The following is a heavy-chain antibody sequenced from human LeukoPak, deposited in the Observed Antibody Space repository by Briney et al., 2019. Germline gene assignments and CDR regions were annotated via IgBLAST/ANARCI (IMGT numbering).Heavy chain of an antibody. J-gene: IGHJ4*02. V-gene: IGHV3-23*01. Sequence: GGSLRLSCAASGFTFTNYVMTWVRQAPGKGLEWFSGISVSGSNTYYADSVKGRFTISRDNSKDTLSLQMNSLRVEDSAIYYCASRKEYTVSSVYYWGRGILVTVSS. D-gene: IGHD5/OR15-5a*01. CDR3: ASRKEYTVSSVYY. CDR2: ISVSGSNT. CDR1: GFTFTNYV.